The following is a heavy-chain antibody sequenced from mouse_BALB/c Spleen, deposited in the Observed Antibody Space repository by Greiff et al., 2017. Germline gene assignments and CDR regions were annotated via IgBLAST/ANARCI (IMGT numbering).Heavy chain of an antibody. CDR3: ARGIYCGNYYYYAMDY. CDR1: GFSLTGYG. V-gene: IGHV2-6-7*01. Sequence: QVQLKESGPGLVAPSQSLSITCTVSGFSLTGYGVNWVRQPPGKGLEWLGMIWGDGSTDYNSALKSSLSISKDNSKSQVFLKMNSLQTDDTARYYCARGIYCGNYYYYAMDYWGQGTSVTVSS. J-gene: IGHJ4*01. D-gene: IGHD2-1*01. CDR2: IWGDGST.